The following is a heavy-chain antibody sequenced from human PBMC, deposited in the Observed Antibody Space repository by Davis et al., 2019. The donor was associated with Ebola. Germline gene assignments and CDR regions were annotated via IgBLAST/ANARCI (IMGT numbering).Heavy chain of an antibody. CDR3: ARGGYCSGGSCHTYHY. CDR1: GGSISSYY. CDR2: IYYSGST. V-gene: IGHV4-59*12. D-gene: IGHD2-15*01. J-gene: IGHJ6*02. Sequence: SETLSLTCTVSGGSISSYYWSWIRQPPGKGLEWIGYIYYSGSTYYNPSLKSRVTISVDRSKNQFSLKLSSVTAADTAVYYCARGGYCSGGSCHTYHYWGQGTTVTVSS.